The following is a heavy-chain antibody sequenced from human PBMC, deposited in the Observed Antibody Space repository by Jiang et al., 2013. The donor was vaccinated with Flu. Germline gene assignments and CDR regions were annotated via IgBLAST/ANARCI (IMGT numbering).Heavy chain of an antibody. Sequence: LEWLARIDWDDDKYYSTSLKTRLTISKDTSKNQVVLTMTNMDPVDTATYYCARIGVTYYYGMDVWGKGTTVTVSS. CDR3: ARIGVTYYYGMDV. D-gene: IGHD3-3*01. CDR2: IDWDDDK. V-gene: IGHV2-70*11. J-gene: IGHJ6*04.